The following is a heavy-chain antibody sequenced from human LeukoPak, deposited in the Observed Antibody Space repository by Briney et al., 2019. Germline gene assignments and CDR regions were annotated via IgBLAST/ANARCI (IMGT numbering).Heavy chain of an antibody. V-gene: IGHV4-4*07. D-gene: IGHD1-26*01. CDR3: AREGIVGAKDAFDI. Sequence: PSETLSLTCTVSGGSIGSYYWSWIRQPAGKGLEWIGRIYTSGSTNYNPSLKSRVTMSVDTSKNQFSLKLSSVTAADTAVYYCAREGIVGAKDAFDIWGQGTMVTVSS. CDR1: GGSIGSYY. CDR2: IYTSGST. J-gene: IGHJ3*02.